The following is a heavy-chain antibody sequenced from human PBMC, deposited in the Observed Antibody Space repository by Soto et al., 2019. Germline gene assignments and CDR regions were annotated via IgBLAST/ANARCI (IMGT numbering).Heavy chain of an antibody. Sequence: LSLTCTVSGGSISSYYWSWIRQPPGKGLEWIGYIYYSGSTNYNPSLKSRVTISVDTSKNQFSLKLSSVTAADTAVYYCARDHSGSASGFFDYWGQGTLVTVSS. CDR3: ARDHSGSASGFFDY. V-gene: IGHV4-59*01. D-gene: IGHD1-26*01. CDR1: GGSISSYY. J-gene: IGHJ4*02. CDR2: IYYSGST.